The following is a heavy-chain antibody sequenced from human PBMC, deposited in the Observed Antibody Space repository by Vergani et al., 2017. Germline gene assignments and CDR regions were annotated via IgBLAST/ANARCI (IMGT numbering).Heavy chain of an antibody. J-gene: IGHJ4*02. CDR2: IWDDGSNK. V-gene: IGHV3-33*01. Sequence: QVQLVESGGGVVQPGRSLRLSCAASGFTFSSYGMHWVRQAPGKGLEWVAVIWDDGSNKYYADSVKGRFTISRDNSKTTLYLQMNSRRAEDTAVYYCARDGSVVVIAIPRGDFDYWGQGTLVTVSS. CDR3: ARDGSVVVIAIPRGDFDY. D-gene: IGHD2-21*01. CDR1: GFTFSSYG.